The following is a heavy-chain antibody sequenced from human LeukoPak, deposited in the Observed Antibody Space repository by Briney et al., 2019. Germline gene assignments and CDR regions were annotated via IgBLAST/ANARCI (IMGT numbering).Heavy chain of an antibody. CDR2: IYHSGST. J-gene: IGHJ1*01. V-gene: IGHV4-38-2*02. D-gene: IGHD6-6*01. CDR1: GYSISSGYY. Sequence: PSETLSLTCTVSGYSISSGYYWGWIRQPPGKGLEWIGSIYHSGSTYYNPSLKSRVTISVDTSKNQFSLKLSSVTAADTAVYYCAEYSSSVGHFQHWGQGTLVTVSS. CDR3: AEYSSSVGHFQH.